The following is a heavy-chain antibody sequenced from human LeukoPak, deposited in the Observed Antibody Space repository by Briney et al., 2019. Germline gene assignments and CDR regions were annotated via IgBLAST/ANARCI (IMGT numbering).Heavy chain of an antibody. CDR3: ARDRGISSGQGYFQH. Sequence: SDTLSLTCAVYGRSFSGYYCSWTRQPPRKGLEWIGEINRSGSTNYNPSLKSRVTISGDTSKNQFSLKLSSVTAADTAVYYCARDRGISSGQGYFQHWGQGTPVTVSS. D-gene: IGHD6-19*01. CDR2: INRSGST. CDR1: GRSFSGYY. V-gene: IGHV4-34*01. J-gene: IGHJ1*01.